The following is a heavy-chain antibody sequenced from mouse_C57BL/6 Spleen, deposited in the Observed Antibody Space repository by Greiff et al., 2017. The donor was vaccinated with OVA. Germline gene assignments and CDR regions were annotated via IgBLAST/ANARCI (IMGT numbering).Heavy chain of an antibody. CDR3: ASENYSNPFAY. D-gene: IGHD2-5*01. V-gene: IGHV2-6*01. CDR1: GFSLTSYG. Sequence: VQVVESGPGLVAPSQSLSITCTVSGFSLTSYGVDWVRQSPGKGLEWLGVIWGVGSTTYNSALNTRLSISKDNSKSQVFFKMNRLQTDDTAMYYCASENYSNPFAYWGQGTLVTVSA. CDR2: IWGVGST. J-gene: IGHJ3*01.